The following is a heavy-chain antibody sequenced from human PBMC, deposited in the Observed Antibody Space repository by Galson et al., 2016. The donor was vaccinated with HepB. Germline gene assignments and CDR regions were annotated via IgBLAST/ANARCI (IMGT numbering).Heavy chain of an antibody. CDR1: GFTFSNAW. V-gene: IGHV3-15*01. J-gene: IGHJ3*01. CDR3: TTGKGFDAFDF. Sequence: SLRLSCAASGFTFSNAWMSWVRQAPGKGLEWVGRIKGKTDGGTTDYAAPVKGRFTISRDDSKNTLYLQMNSLKTEDTAVYYCTTGKGFDAFDFWGRGTMVTVSS. CDR2: IKGKTDGGTT.